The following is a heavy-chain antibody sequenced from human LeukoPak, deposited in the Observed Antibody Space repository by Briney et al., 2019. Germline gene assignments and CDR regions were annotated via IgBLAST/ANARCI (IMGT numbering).Heavy chain of an antibody. V-gene: IGHV4-61*02. J-gene: IGHJ3*02. CDR1: GDSISSGTYY. CDR2: IYTSGST. CDR3: ARVITGTPGAFDI. Sequence: SETLSLTCTVSGDSISSGTYYWSWIRQPGGKGREWIGRIYTSGSTIYNPSLKSRVTMSVDTSKNQFSLKLSSVTAADTAVYYCARVITGTPGAFDIWGQGTMVTVSS. D-gene: IGHD1-20*01.